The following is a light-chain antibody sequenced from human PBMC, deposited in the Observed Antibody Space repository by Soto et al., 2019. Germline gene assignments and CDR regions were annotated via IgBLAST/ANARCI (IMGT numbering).Light chain of an antibody. CDR1: SSNIGAGYE. V-gene: IGLV1-40*01. CDR3: QSYDSSLSALYV. Sequence: QSVLTQAHSVAGAPRQRVTISCTGRSSNIGAGYEVHWYQQLPGTAPKLLIYGNNNRPSGVPDRFSGDKSGTSASLAITGLQAEDEADYYCQSYDSSLSALYVFVTGTKLTAL. CDR2: GNN. J-gene: IGLJ1*01.